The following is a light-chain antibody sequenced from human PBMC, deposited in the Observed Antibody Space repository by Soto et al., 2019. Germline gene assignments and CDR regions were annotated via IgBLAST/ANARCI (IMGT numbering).Light chain of an antibody. Sequence: QSALAQPASVSGSPGQSITISCTGTSSDVGGFNYVSWYQHHPGKAPKLIVYEVTQRPSGVSGRFSGSKSGNTASLTLSGLQAEDEADYYCSSYANSNILLFGGGTKVTVL. J-gene: IGLJ2*01. V-gene: IGLV2-14*01. CDR3: SSYANSNILL. CDR1: SSDVGGFNY. CDR2: EVT.